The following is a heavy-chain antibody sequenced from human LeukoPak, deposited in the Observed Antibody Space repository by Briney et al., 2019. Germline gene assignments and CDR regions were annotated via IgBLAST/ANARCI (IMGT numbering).Heavy chain of an antibody. CDR2: IWYDGNNK. Sequence: XGRSLRLSCAASGLTFSSYGMHWVRQAPGKGLEWVAVIWYDGNNKYYAESVKGRFTISRDISKNTLYLQMNSLRAEDTAVYYCAKDRLPLGELSLFDYWGQGTLVTVSS. J-gene: IGHJ4*02. V-gene: IGHV3-33*06. CDR3: AKDRLPLGELSLFDY. CDR1: GLTFSSYG. D-gene: IGHD3-16*02.